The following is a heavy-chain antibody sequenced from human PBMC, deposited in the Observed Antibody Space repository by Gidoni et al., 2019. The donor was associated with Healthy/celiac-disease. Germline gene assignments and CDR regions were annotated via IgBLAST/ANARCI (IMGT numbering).Heavy chain of an antibody. CDR1: GFTFRSYG. D-gene: IGHD1-26*01. J-gene: IGHJ5*02. Sequence: QVLLVECGGGVVQPGRSLRLSCSASGFTFRSYGMHWVRQAPGTGQEWVAVISYDGRNKYYADSVKGRFTISRDNSKNTLYLQMNSLRAGDTAVYYCAKEGDSGSYFTWGQGTLVTVSS. V-gene: IGHV3-30*18. CDR2: ISYDGRNK. CDR3: AKEGDSGSYFT.